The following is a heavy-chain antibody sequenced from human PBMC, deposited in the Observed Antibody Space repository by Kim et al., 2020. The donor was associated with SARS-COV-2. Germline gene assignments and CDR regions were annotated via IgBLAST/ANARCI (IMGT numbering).Heavy chain of an antibody. J-gene: IGHJ4*02. CDR2: ISSSSSYI. CDR3: ARDQIGYSYGRGYYFDY. CDR1: GFTFSSYS. V-gene: IGHV3-21*01. Sequence: GGSLRLSCAASGFTFSSYSMNWVRQAPGKGLEWVSSISSSSSYIYYADSVKGRFTISRDNAKNSLYLQMNSLRAEDTAVYYCARDQIGYSYGRGYYFDYWVQGTLVTVSS. D-gene: IGHD5-18*01.